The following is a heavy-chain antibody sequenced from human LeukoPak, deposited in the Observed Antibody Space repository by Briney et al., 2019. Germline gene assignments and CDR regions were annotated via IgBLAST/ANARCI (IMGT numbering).Heavy chain of an antibody. J-gene: IGHJ4*02. Sequence: GGSLRLSCAASGFTFSSYWIHWVRQAPGKGLVWVSRINSDGSSTSYADSVKGRFTISRDNAKNTLYLQMNSLRAEDTAAYFCASGRYNSGGYFFDYWGQGTLVTVSS. CDR3: ASGRYNSGGYFFDY. V-gene: IGHV3-74*01. CDR2: INSDGSST. D-gene: IGHD2-15*01. CDR1: GFTFSSYW.